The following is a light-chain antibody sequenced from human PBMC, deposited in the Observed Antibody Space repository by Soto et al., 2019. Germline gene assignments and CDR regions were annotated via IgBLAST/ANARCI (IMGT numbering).Light chain of an antibody. CDR1: QDVINY. CDR2: DAS. V-gene: IGKV1-33*01. J-gene: IGKJ4*01. Sequence: DITLTQSPSSLSASVGDRVSITCQASQDVINYLKWYQQKPGKAPKLLISDASNLETGVPSRFTGSGSGTHFTLTITNLQPEDFATYFCQQYDDLPLTFGGGTHVE. CDR3: QQYDDLPLT.